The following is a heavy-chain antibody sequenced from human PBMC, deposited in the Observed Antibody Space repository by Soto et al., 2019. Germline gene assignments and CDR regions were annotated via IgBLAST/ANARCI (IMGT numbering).Heavy chain of an antibody. CDR2: IIPILGIA. D-gene: IGHD3-22*01. Sequence: SVKVSCKASGGTFSSYTISWVRQAPGQGLEWMGRIIPILGIANYAQKFQGRVTITADKSTSTAYMELSSLRSEDTAVYYCARYGRSLDSSGYFDYWGQGTLVTVSS. V-gene: IGHV1-69*02. J-gene: IGHJ4*02. CDR1: GGTFSSYT. CDR3: ARYGRSLDSSGYFDY.